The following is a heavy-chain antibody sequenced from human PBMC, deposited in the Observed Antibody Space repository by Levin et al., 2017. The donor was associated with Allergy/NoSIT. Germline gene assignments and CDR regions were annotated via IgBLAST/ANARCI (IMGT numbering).Heavy chain of an antibody. J-gene: IGHJ6*03. D-gene: IGHD6-13*01. CDR2: IYYSGST. V-gene: IGHV4-59*01. Sequence: SETLSLTCTVSGGSISSYYWSWIRQPPGKGLEWIGYIYYSGSTNYNPSLKSRVTISVDTSKNQFSLKLSSVTAADTAVYYCARVARSSSWYYYYYMDVWGKGTTVTVSS. CDR3: ARVARSSSWYYYYYMDV. CDR1: GGSISSYY.